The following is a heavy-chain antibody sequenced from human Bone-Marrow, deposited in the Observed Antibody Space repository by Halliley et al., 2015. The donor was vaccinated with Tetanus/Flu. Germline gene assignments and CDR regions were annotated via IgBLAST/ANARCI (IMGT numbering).Heavy chain of an antibody. J-gene: IGHJ5*02. V-gene: IGHV4-59*01. D-gene: IGHD3-10*01. CDR3: ARDSYYDDSGSFEDYFDP. CDR2: IHYSRSR. Sequence: YIHYSRSRNSAPSLKSRVTMSVDTSKNQISLTLTSVTAADTAVYYCARDSYYDDSGSFEDYFDPWGQGTVVIVSS.